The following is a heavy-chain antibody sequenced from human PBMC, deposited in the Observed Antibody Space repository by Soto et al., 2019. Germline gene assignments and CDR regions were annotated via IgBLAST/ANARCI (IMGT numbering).Heavy chain of an antibody. Sequence: QVQLVESGGGVVQPGRSLRLSCAASGFAFSSFAMHWVRQAPGKGLEWVAFISNDGSNKYYADSVKGRFTISRDNSKNTLYLQMNILRAGDTTVYYCARDCLIYGGNSPLDFWGQGTLVTVSS. CDR2: ISNDGSNK. CDR1: GFAFSSFA. V-gene: IGHV3-30-3*01. D-gene: IGHD4-17*01. CDR3: ARDCLIYGGNSPLDF. J-gene: IGHJ4*02.